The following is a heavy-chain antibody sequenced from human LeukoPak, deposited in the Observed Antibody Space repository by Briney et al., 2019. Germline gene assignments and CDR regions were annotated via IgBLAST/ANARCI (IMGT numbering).Heavy chain of an antibody. J-gene: IGHJ3*02. D-gene: IGHD6-13*01. CDR2: IYYSGGT. V-gene: IGHV4-59*08. Sequence: SETLSLTCTVSGGSISSYYWSWIRQPPGKGLEWIGYIYYSGGTNYNPSLKSRVTISVDTSKNQFSLKLSSVTAADTAVYYCARGPAAAGTFAFDIWGQGTMVTVSS. CDR1: GGSISSYY. CDR3: ARGPAAAGTFAFDI.